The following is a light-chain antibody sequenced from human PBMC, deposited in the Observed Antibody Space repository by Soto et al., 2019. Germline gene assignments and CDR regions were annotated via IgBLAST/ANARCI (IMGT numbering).Light chain of an antibody. Sequence: EIVLTQSPGTLSLSPGERATLSCRASQSVGSSYLAWYQQKPGQAPRLLIYGASSRATGIPDRFSGSGSGTDFTLTICRLEPEDFAVYYCQEYGTSRTFGPGTKV. CDR3: QEYGTSRT. V-gene: IGKV3-20*01. J-gene: IGKJ1*01. CDR1: QSVGSSY. CDR2: GAS.